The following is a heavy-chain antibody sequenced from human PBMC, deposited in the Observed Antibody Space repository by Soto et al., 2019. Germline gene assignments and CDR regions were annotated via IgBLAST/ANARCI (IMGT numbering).Heavy chain of an antibody. CDR3: AKTLAVVFDY. CDR1: GGSISSSSYY. Sequence: QLQLQESGPGLVKPSETLSLTCTVSGGSISSSSYYWGWIRQPPGKGLEWIGSIYYSGSTYYNPSLKSRVTISVDTSKNQFSLKLSSVTAADTAVSYCAKTLAVVFDYWGQGTLVTVSS. J-gene: IGHJ4*02. D-gene: IGHD6-19*01. CDR2: IYYSGST. V-gene: IGHV4-39*01.